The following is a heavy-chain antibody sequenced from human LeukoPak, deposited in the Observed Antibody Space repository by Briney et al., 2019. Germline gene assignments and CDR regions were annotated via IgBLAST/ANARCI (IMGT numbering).Heavy chain of an antibody. D-gene: IGHD7-27*01. V-gene: IGHV5-51*01. Sequence: GEPLKISCKDSGYSFTSYWIGWVRQMPGKGLEWMGIIYPGDSGTTYSPSFQGQVTISADKSISTAYLRWSSLKASDTAMYYCARRSGEYRGDAFDIWGQGTMVTVSS. CDR1: GYSFTSYW. CDR3: ARRSGEYRGDAFDI. J-gene: IGHJ3*02. CDR2: IYPGDSGT.